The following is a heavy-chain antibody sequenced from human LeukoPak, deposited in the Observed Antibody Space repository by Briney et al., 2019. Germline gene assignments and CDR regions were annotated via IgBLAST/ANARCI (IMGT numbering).Heavy chain of an antibody. D-gene: IGHD2-2*01. Sequence: GGSLRLSCAASGFTFSSYSMNWVRQAPGKGLEWVSSIRSSSSYIYYADSVKGRFTISRDNAKNSLYLQMNSLRAEDTAVYYCARDLEVGYCSSTSCQFYGMDVWGQGTTVTVSS. CDR3: ARDLEVGYCSSTSCQFYGMDV. CDR1: GFTFSSYS. V-gene: IGHV3-21*01. J-gene: IGHJ6*02. CDR2: IRSSSSYI.